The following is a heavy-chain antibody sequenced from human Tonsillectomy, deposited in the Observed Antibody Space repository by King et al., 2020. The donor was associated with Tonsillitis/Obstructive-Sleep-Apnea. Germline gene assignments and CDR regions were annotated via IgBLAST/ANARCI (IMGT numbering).Heavy chain of an antibody. V-gene: IGHV3-66*04. CDR2: IYSGGST. J-gene: IGHJ4*02. CDR3: ARRPKIKRVGYSFDY. Sequence: DVRLVESGGGLVQPGGSLRLSCAASGFTVSSNYMSWVRQAPGKGLEWVAVIYSGGSTYYADSVKGIFTISRDNSKNTLYLQMNSLRDEDTAVYYCARRPKIKRVGYSFDYWGQGTLVTVSS. D-gene: IGHD1-26*01. CDR1: GFTVSSNY.